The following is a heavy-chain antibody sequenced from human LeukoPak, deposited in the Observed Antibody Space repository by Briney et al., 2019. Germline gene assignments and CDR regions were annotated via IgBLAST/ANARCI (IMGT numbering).Heavy chain of an antibody. D-gene: IGHD4-23*01. CDR2: MKEDGGEI. CDR3: VRDRGYSTFDY. V-gene: IGHV3-7*01. J-gene: IGHJ4*02. CDR1: GFPFSNFW. Sequence: GGSLRLSCAGSGFPFSNFWMAWVRQAPGKGLEWAANMKEDGGEINYVDSVKGRFTISRDNAKNSLDLQMNSLRVDDTAVYYCVRDRGYSTFDYWGQGTLVIVSS.